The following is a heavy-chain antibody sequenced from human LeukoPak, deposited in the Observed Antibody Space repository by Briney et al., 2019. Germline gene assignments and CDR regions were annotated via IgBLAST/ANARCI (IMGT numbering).Heavy chain of an antibody. Sequence: LETLSLTCTVSDDSISDYYRGWIRQPPGKGLEWIGYFHNSGTSIYNPSLKSRVTISADTSKNQFSLKLNSLTTADTAVYYCTRGAGWLIDYWGQGILVTVSS. CDR1: DDSISDYY. V-gene: IGHV4-59*01. D-gene: IGHD3-16*01. CDR2: FHNSGTS. CDR3: TRGAGWLIDY. J-gene: IGHJ4*02.